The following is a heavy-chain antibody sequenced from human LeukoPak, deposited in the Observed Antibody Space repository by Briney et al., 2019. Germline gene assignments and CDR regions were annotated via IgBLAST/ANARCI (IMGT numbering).Heavy chain of an antibody. CDR2: ISAYNGNT. Sequence: GASVKVSCKASGYTFTSYGISWVRQAPGQGLEWMGWISAYNGNTNYAQKLQGRVTMTTDPSTSTAYMELRSLRSDDTAVYYCARDLLGSSWNPGLDYWGQGTLVTVSS. D-gene: IGHD6-13*01. V-gene: IGHV1-18*01. CDR3: ARDLLGSSWNPGLDY. CDR1: GYTFTSYG. J-gene: IGHJ4*02.